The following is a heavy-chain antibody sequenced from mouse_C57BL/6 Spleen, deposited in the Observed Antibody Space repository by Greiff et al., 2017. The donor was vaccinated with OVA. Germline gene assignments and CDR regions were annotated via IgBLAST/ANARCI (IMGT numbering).Heavy chain of an antibody. V-gene: IGHV6-6*01. CDR3: TGYYGSSYWYFDV. Sequence: EVKLQESGGGLVQPGGSMKLSCAASGFTFSDAWMDWVRQSPEKGLEWVAEIRNKANNHATDYAESVKGRFTISRDDSKSSVYRQMNSLRAEDTGIYYCTGYYGSSYWYFDVWGTGTTVTVSS. D-gene: IGHD1-1*01. CDR2: IRNKANNHAT. J-gene: IGHJ1*03. CDR1: GFTFSDAW.